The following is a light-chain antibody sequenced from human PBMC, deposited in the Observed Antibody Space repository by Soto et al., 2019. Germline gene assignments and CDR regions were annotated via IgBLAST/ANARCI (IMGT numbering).Light chain of an antibody. J-gene: IGKJ4*01. CDR2: GAS. Sequence: EIVMTQSPATLSVSPGERATLSCRASQSGSNYLAWYQQKPGQAHRLLIYGASTRATGIPARFSGGGSETEFTLTISSLQSEEFAVYYCQQYHNWPPRTFGGGTKVEIK. CDR3: QQYHNWPPRT. V-gene: IGKV3-15*01. CDR1: QSGSNY.